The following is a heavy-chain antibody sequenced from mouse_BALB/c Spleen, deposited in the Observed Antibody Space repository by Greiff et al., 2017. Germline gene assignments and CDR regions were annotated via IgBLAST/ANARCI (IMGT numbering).Heavy chain of an antibody. V-gene: IGHV1-87*01. CDR3: ASATTATSSFAY. J-gene: IGHJ3*01. CDR1: GYTFTSYW. Sequence: QVQLQQSGAELARPGASVKLSCKASGYTFTSYWMQWVKQRPGQGLEWIGAIYPGDGDTRYTQKFKGKATLTADKSSSTAYMQLSSLASEDSAVYYCASATTATSSFAYWGQGTLVTVSA. D-gene: IGHD1-2*01. CDR2: IYPGDGDT.